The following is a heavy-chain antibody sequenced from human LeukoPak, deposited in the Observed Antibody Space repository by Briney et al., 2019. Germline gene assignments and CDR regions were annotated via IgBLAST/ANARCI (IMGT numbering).Heavy chain of an antibody. V-gene: IGHV3-7*01. J-gene: IGHJ4*02. D-gene: IGHD5-24*01. CDR1: GFTFSSYW. CDR2: IKQDGGEK. Sequence: GGSLRLSCAASGFTFSSYWTSWVRQAPGKGLEWVANIKQDGGEKYYVDSVKGRFTISRDNAKNSLYLQMNSLRPEDTAVYYCAGRGDGNLYYFDHWGQGTLVTASS. CDR3: AGRGDGNLYYFDH.